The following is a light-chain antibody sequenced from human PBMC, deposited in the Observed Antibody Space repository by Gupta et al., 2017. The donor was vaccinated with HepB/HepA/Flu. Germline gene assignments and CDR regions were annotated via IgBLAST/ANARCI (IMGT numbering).Light chain of an antibody. CDR2: GAS. CDR1: QSVSSTY. CDR3: QQQDDSRTWT. J-gene: IGKJ1*01. Sequence: IVLTQSPGTLSLSPGERATLSCRASQSVSSTYLAWYQQIPGQAPRLLIYGASNRATGIPDRFSGSGSGTDSTRTISRLEPEDFAVYDWQQQDDSRTWTFGQGTKVEIK. V-gene: IGKV3-20*01.